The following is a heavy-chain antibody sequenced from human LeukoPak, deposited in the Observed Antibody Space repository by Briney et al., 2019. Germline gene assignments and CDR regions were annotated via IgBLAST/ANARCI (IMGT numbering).Heavy chain of an antibody. J-gene: IGHJ2*01. Sequence: GGSLRLSCAASGFTFSSYWMSWVRQAPGKGLEWVAHIKQDGSEKYYVDSVKGRFTISRDNAKNSLYLQMNSLRAEDTAVYYCARDRHYNARRWSMDTYWYFDLWGRGTLVTVSS. CDR2: IKQDGSEK. V-gene: IGHV3-7*01. CDR1: GFTFSSYW. D-gene: IGHD3-10*02. CDR3: ARDRHYNARRWSMDTYWYFDL.